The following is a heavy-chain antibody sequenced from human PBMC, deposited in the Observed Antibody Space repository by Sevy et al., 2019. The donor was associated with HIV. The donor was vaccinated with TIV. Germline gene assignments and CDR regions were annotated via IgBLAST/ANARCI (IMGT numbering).Heavy chain of an antibody. V-gene: IGHV3-23*01. D-gene: IGHD2-15*01. CDR3: AKGYCSGGSCPRDYYYYGMDV. Sequence: GGSLRLSCAASGFTFSTYAMNWVRQAPGKGLEWVSSIGGSGRSTYYADSVEGRFTISRDNSKNTLYLQMNSLRADDTAVYYCAKGYCSGGSCPRDYYYYGMDVWGQGTTVTVSS. J-gene: IGHJ6*02. CDR1: GFTFSTYA. CDR2: IGGSGRST.